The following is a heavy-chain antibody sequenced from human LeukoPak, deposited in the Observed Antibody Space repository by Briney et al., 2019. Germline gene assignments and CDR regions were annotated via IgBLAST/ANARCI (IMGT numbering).Heavy chain of an antibody. D-gene: IGHD3-16*01. V-gene: IGHV3-74*01. Sequence: GGSLRLSCAASGFTFSNYWMHWVRQVPEKGLVWVSRVNPDGSSITYANSVKGRFASSRDNAKNTLYLQMNRLRVEDTAVYYCARGGSYGDCWGQGVLVTVSS. CDR1: GFTFSNYW. J-gene: IGHJ4*02. CDR2: VNPDGSSI. CDR3: ARGGSYGDC.